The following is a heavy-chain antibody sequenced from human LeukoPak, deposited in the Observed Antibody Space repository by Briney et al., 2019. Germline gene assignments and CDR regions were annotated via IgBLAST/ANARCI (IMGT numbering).Heavy chain of an antibody. Sequence: GRSLRLSCAASGFTFSSYAIHWVRQAPGKGLEWVAVISYDGSNKYYADSVKGRFTISRDNTKKSLYLQMNSLRAEDTAVYYCARDDLLTDDAFDIWGQGTMVTVSS. CDR3: ARDDLLTDDAFDI. CDR2: ISYDGSNK. J-gene: IGHJ3*02. V-gene: IGHV3-30-3*01. CDR1: GFTFSSYA.